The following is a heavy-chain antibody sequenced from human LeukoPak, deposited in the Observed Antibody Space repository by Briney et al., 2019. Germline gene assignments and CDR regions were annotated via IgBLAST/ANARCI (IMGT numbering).Heavy chain of an antibody. D-gene: IGHD6-13*01. Sequence: GGSLRLSCAASGFTFSSYSMNWVRQAPGKGLEWVSYISSSSSTIYYADSVKGRFTISRDNAKNSLYLQMNSLRAEDTAVYYCARKKKSSSWYFWHFDYWGQGTLVTVSS. CDR2: ISSSSSTI. J-gene: IGHJ4*02. V-gene: IGHV3-48*01. CDR1: GFTFSSYS. CDR3: ARKKKSSSWYFWHFDY.